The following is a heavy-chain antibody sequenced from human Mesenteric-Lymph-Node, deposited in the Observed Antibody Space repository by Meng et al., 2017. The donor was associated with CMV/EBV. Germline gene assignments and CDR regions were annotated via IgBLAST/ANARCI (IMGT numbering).Heavy chain of an antibody. D-gene: IGHD4-11*01. Sequence: SVKVSCKASEGTFSDYTITWVRQAPGQGFEWMGRIIPVLGIANYAQKFQGRLTITADESTTTAYMELSSLRSEDTAVYYCARVYRSNTPFDPWGQGTLVTVSS. V-gene: IGHV1-69*02. J-gene: IGHJ5*02. CDR2: IIPVLGIA. CDR3: ARVYRSNTPFDP. CDR1: EGTFSDYT.